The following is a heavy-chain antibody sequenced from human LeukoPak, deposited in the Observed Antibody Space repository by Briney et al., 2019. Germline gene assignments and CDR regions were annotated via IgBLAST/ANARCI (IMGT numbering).Heavy chain of an antibody. CDR2: IYYSGST. J-gene: IGHJ4*02. V-gene: IGHV4-59*01. Sequence: PSETLSLTCTVSGGSISSYYWSWIRQPPGKGLEWIGYIYYSGSTNYNPSLKSRVTISVDTSKNQSSLKLSSVTAADTAVYYCARGDLAAAGSLLDYWGQGTLVTVSS. CDR1: GGSISSYY. D-gene: IGHD6-13*01. CDR3: ARGDLAAAGSLLDY.